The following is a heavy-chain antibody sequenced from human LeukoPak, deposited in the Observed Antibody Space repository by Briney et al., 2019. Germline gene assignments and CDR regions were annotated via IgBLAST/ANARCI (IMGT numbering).Heavy chain of an antibody. CDR3: ARGGTYNDILSFDP. D-gene: IGHD3-9*01. CDR2: IYYTGRT. V-gene: IGHV4-59*01. Sequence: SETLSLTCTVSGGSISYYYWTWIRQSPGKGLEWIGQIYYTGRTYYNPSLERRVTISLDTSGIQFSLIMTSVTAADTAMYYCARGGTYNDILSFDPWGQGTLVSVSS. CDR1: GGSISYYY. J-gene: IGHJ5*02.